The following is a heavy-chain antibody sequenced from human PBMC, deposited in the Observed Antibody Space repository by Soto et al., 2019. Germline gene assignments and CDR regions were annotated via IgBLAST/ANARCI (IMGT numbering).Heavy chain of an antibody. Sequence: GGSLRLSCAASGFTFSSYAMTWVRQAPGKGLEWVSGISGSGGSTYYADSVKGRFTISRDNSKNTMYLQMNSLRAEDTAVYYCAKGVRSYYYYGMDVWGQGTTVTVSS. CDR2: ISGSGGST. CDR3: AKGVRSYYYYGMDV. D-gene: IGHD3-22*01. CDR1: GFTFSSYA. J-gene: IGHJ6*02. V-gene: IGHV3-23*01.